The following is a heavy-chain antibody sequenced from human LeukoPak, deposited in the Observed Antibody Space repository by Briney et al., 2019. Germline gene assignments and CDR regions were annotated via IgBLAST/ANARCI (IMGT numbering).Heavy chain of an antibody. CDR1: GFTFSSYS. J-gene: IGHJ1*01. CDR3: ARGGYYDSSGYYYVGYFHH. Sequence: GGSLRLSCAASGFTFSSYSMNWVRQAPGKGLEWVSYISFSGSTIYYADSVKGRFTISRDNAKNSLYVQMNSLRAEDTAVYYCARGGYYDSSGYYYVGYFHHWGQGTLVTVSS. D-gene: IGHD3-22*01. V-gene: IGHV3-48*04. CDR2: ISFSGSTI.